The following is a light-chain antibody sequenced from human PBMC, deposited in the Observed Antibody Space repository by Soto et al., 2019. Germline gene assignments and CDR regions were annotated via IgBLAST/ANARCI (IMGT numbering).Light chain of an antibody. CDR2: EVT. CDR3: SSYAGSNNFGVL. CDR1: SSDVGSYNF. V-gene: IGLV2-8*01. J-gene: IGLJ2*01. Sequence: QSALTQPPSASGSPGQSVTISCTGTSSDVGSYNFVSWYQQHPGEAPKLMIYEVTKRPSGVPDRFSGSKSDNTASLTVSGLQAEDEADYYCSSYAGSNNFGVLFGGGTKVTVL.